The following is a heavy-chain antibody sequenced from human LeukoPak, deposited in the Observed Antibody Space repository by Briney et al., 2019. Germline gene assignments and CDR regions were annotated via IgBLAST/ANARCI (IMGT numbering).Heavy chain of an antibody. Sequence: GGSLRLSCAASGFTLRTYTMTWVRQAPGKGLEWVSSISSTSAYINYADSVKGRFTISRDNDKNSLHLQMNSLRAEDTAVYYCAELGITMIGGVWGKGTTVTISS. V-gene: IGHV3-21*01. CDR3: AELGITMIGGV. CDR1: GFTLRTYT. J-gene: IGHJ6*04. D-gene: IGHD3-10*02. CDR2: ISSTSAYI.